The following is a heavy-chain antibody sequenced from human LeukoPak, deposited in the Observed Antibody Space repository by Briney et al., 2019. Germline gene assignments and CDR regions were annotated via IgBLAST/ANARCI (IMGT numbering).Heavy chain of an antibody. J-gene: IGHJ4*02. CDR2: INTGGSST. Sequence: GGSLRLSCAASGFTFSSYWMHWVRQVPGKGLVWVSGINTGGSSTTYADSVKGRFTISRDNAKNTLYLQMNSLRAEDTAVYYCARSNQADDYWGQGTLVTVSS. CDR1: GFTFSSYW. V-gene: IGHV3-74*01. D-gene: IGHD4-11*01. CDR3: ARSNQADDY.